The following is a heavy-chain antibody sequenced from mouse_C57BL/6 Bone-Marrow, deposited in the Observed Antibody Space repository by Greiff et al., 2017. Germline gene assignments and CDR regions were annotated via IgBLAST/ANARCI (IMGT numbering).Heavy chain of an antibody. CDR1: GYTFTSYW. J-gene: IGHJ4*01. CDR3: ATESDDGYYALDY. V-gene: IGHV1-69*01. CDR2: IDPSGSYT. D-gene: IGHD2-3*01. Sequence: QVQLQQPGAELVMPGASVKLSCKASGYTFTSYWMPWVKQRPGQGLEWFGEIDPSGSYTNYNEKVKGKSTLPVDKSSSTAYMQLSSLKTEDAAVYYYATESDDGYYALDYWGQGTSVTVSS.